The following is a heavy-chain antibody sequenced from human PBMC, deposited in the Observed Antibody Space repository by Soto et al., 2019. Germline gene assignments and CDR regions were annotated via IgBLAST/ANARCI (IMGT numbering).Heavy chain of an antibody. D-gene: IGHD2-15*01. J-gene: IGHJ4*02. CDR3: AKDAGDAGSGPFDY. Sequence: EVQVVESGGGLVQPDRSLRLSCAAFGVTFDDFAMHWVRQVPGKGLEWVSGISWNSGRIGYADSVKGRFTISRDNAENSLYLQMNSLRPEDTALYYCAKDAGDAGSGPFDYWGQGTLVTVSS. CDR2: ISWNSGRI. V-gene: IGHV3-9*01. CDR1: GVTFDDFA.